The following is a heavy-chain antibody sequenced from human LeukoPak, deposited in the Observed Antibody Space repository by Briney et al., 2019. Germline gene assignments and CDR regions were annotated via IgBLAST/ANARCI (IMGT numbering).Heavy chain of an antibody. D-gene: IGHD6-19*01. J-gene: IGHJ3*02. CDR3: ARDKAEQWLVLEAFDI. CDR2: ISATSSYI. Sequence: GGSLRLSCAASGFTFSSYSMNWVRQTPGKGLEWVSSISATSSYIYYADSARGRFTISRDNAKNSLYLQMNSLRAEDTAVYYCARDKAEQWLVLEAFDIWGQGTVVTVSS. CDR1: GFTFSSYS. V-gene: IGHV3-21*01.